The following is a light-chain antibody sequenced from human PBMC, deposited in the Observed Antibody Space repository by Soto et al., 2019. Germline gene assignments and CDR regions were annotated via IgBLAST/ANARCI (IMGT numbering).Light chain of an antibody. CDR1: QSIDTY. CDR2: VAS. J-gene: IGKJ1*01. Sequence: DIQMTHSPSSLSASVGYRVTVTCRASQSIDTYLNWYQQRPGQAPKLLIYVASTLQSGVPSRFSGSGSGTHFTLTISSLQPEDFATYYCQQNQDIPPTFGQGTRVERK. V-gene: IGKV1-39*01. CDR3: QQNQDIPPT.